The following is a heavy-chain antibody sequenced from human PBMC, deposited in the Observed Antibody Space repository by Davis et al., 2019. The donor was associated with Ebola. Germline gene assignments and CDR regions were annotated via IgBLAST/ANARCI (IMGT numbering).Heavy chain of an antibody. CDR2: IYYTGST. J-gene: IGHJ6*04. Sequence: PSETLSLTCSVSGDSVAISFYYWGWIRQTPGKGLEWIASIYYTGSTIYNPSLESRVSMSVDTSNNRFSLEVRSVTAADTAVYYCARISIFGKEKGNSVWGKGTTVTVSS. V-gene: IGHV4-39*01. CDR1: GDSVAISFYY. D-gene: IGHD3-3*01. CDR3: ARISIFGKEKGNSV.